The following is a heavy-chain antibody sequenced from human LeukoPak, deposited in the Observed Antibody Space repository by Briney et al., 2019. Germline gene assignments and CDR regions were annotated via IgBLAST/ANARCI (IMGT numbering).Heavy chain of an antibody. V-gene: IGHV1-8*01. D-gene: IGHD2-2*02. CDR1: GYTFTSYD. CDR3: ARVVVPAAIPVDP. Sequence: ASVKVSCKASGYTFTSYDINWVRQATGQGLEWMGWMNPNSGNTGYAQKFQGRVTMTRNTCISTAYMELSSLRSEDTAVYYCARVVVPAAIPVDPWGQGTLVTVSS. J-gene: IGHJ5*02. CDR2: MNPNSGNT.